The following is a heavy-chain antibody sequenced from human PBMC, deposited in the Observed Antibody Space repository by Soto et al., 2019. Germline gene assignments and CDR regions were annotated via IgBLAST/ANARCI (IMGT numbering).Heavy chain of an antibody. V-gene: IGHV4-30-4*01. J-gene: IGHJ5*01. D-gene: IGHD3-16*01. CDR1: DGNSGGPGGC. CDR3: ARVTFTPNWFDS. Sequence: SETKCVTSSVADGNSGGPGGCWSWINQAPGKGLELIGYVYYRGSIYYTPSFESRVSISIDTSKNQFSLRLTSVTAADSAVYFCARVTFTPNWFDSWGQGILVTVSS. CDR2: VYYRGSI.